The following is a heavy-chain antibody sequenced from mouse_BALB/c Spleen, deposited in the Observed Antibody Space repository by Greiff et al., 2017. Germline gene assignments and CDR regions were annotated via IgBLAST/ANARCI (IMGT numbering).Heavy chain of an antibody. Sequence: VQLQQSGAELVKPGASVKLSCKASGYTFTSYYMYWVKQRPGQGLEWIGEINPSNGGTNFNEKFKSKATLTVDKSSSTAYMQLSSLTSEDSAVYYCTRVLHYYGSSDAMDYWGQGTSVTVSS. CDR2: INPSNGGT. CDR3: TRVLHYYGSSDAMDY. CDR1: GYTFTSYY. D-gene: IGHD1-1*01. V-gene: IGHV1S81*02. J-gene: IGHJ4*01.